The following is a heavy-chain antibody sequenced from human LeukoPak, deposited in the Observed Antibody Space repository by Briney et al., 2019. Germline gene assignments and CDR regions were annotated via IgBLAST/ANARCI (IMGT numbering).Heavy chain of an antibody. J-gene: IGHJ4*02. CDR1: GFTFSNSA. CDR3: ARTSQVRDKDY. V-gene: IGHV3-23*01. CDR2: ISGNVGST. D-gene: IGHD1/OR15-1a*01. Sequence: PGGSLRLSCVASGFTFSNSAMSWVRQAPGKGLEWVSGISGNVGSTYYADSLKGRFTISRDNSKNTLYLQMNSLRAEDTAVYYCARTSQVRDKDYWGQGTLVTVSS.